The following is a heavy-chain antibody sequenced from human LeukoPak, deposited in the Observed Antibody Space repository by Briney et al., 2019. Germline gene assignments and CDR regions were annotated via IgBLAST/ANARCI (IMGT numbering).Heavy chain of an antibody. CDR1: GYTFTSYD. V-gene: IGHV1-8*01. CDR3: ARGHATGIHYYYYMDV. CDR2: MNPNSGNT. Sequence: ASVKVSCKASGYTFTSYDINWVRQATGHGLEWMGWMNPNSGNTGYAQKFQGRVTMTRNTSISTAYMELSSLRSEDTAVYYCARGHATGIHYYYYMDVWGKGTTVTVSS. J-gene: IGHJ6*03. D-gene: IGHD2-15*01.